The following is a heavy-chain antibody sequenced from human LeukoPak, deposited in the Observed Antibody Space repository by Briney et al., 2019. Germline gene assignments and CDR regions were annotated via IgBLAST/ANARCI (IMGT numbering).Heavy chain of an antibody. D-gene: IGHD2-2*01. Sequence: GGSLRLSCAASGFTFSSYSMNWVRQAPGKGLEWVSSISSSSSYIYYADSVKGRFTISRDNANNSLYLQMNSLRAEDTAVYYCARDWSIVLVPAAHDYWGQGTLVTVSS. J-gene: IGHJ4*02. CDR2: ISSSSSYI. V-gene: IGHV3-21*01. CDR3: ARDWSIVLVPAAHDY. CDR1: GFTFSSYS.